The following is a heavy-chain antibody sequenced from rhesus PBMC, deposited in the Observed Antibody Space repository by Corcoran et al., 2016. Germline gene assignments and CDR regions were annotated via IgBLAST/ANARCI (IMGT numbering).Heavy chain of an antibody. J-gene: IGHJ4*01. V-gene: IGHV4-165*01. CDR1: GGSISGYW. D-gene: IGHD6-25*01. Sequence: QLQLQESGPGLVKPSETLSLTCAVSGGSISGYWWSWIRQPPGKGLEWIGRCGSSGSGSIDRSGSTDYHPPLKRRVTISRDTYKNQFSLKLSSVTAADTAVYYCAREENIAAAGRFDYWGQGVLVTVSS. CDR3: AREENIAAAGRFDY. CDR2: CGSSGSGSIDRSGST.